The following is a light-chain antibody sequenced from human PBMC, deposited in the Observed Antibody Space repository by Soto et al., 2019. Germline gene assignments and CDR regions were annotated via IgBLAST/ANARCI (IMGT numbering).Light chain of an antibody. CDR1: QSVSSSY. CDR2: GAS. Sequence: ELVLTQSPGTLSLSPRERATLSCRVSQSVSSSYLAWYQQKPGQAPRLLIYGASSRATGIPDRFSGSGSGTDFTLTISRLEPEDFAVYYCQQYGSSPRTFGQGTKVDTK. V-gene: IGKV3-20*01. J-gene: IGKJ1*01. CDR3: QQYGSSPRT.